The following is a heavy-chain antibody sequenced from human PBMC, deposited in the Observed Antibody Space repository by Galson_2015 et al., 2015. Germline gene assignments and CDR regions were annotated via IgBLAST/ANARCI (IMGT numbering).Heavy chain of an antibody. CDR2: IKEDGSEK. J-gene: IGHJ4*02. CDR1: GFTFSKYW. Sequence: SLRLSCAASGFTFSKYWMSWVRQAPGKGLEWVADIKEDGSEKNYVDSVKGRFTISRDNAKNSLYLQMNSLGAEDTAIYYCATAVVASVWGRGTLVTVSS. CDR3: ATAVVASV. D-gene: IGHD2-15*01. V-gene: IGHV3-7*01.